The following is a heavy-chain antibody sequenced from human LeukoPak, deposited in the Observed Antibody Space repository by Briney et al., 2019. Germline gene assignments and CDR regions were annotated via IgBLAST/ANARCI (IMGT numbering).Heavy chain of an antibody. Sequence: GASVKVSCKASGYTFTSYDINWVRQATGQGLEWMGWMNPNSGNTGYAQKFQGRVTITRNTSISTAYMELSSLRSEDTAVYYCARGGESTLSYYFDYWGQGTLVTVSS. D-gene: IGHD2-2*01. J-gene: IGHJ4*02. CDR1: GYTFTSYD. CDR3: ARGGESTLSYYFDY. V-gene: IGHV1-8*03. CDR2: MNPNSGNT.